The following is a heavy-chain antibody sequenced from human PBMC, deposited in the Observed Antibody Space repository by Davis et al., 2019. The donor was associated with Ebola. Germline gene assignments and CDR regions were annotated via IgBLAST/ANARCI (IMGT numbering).Heavy chain of an antibody. V-gene: IGHV3-23*01. D-gene: IGHD3-10*02. CDR2: ISDSASTT. J-gene: IGHJ4*01. CDR1: GFTFSSYA. CDR3: ATPDVFSN. Sequence: GGSLRLSCTASGFTFSSYAMNWVRQAPGKGLEWVSSISDSASTTYYADSVKGRFTVSRDNSKNTLYLQMNILRADDTAIYYCATPDVFSNWGHGTLVTVSS.